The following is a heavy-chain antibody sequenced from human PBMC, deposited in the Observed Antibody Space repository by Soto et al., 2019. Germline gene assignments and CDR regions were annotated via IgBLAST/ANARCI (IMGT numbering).Heavy chain of an antibody. V-gene: IGHV1-18*01. D-gene: IGHD6-19*01. CDR2: ISAYNGNT. CDR3: ARAIAVAGKGYYYYMDV. Sequence: QVQLVQSGAEVQKPGASVKVSCKASGYTFTSYGISWVRQAPGQGLEWMGWISAYNGNTNYAQKLQGRVTMTTDTSTSTAYMELRSLRSDDTAVYYCARAIAVAGKGYYYYMDVWGKGTTVTVSS. J-gene: IGHJ6*03. CDR1: GYTFTSYG.